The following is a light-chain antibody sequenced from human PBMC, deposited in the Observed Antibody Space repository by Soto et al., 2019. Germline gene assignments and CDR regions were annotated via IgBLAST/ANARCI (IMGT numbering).Light chain of an antibody. J-gene: IGKJ5*01. Sequence: EIVLTQSPATLSLSPGDRATLSCRASQSVENFLAWYQQKRGQAPRLLIFDVSTRAPGIPPRFSGSGSGTDFTLTISRLEPEDSAVYYCQQYGSSPITFGQGTRLEIK. V-gene: IGKV3-11*01. CDR3: QQYGSSPIT. CDR1: QSVENF. CDR2: DVS.